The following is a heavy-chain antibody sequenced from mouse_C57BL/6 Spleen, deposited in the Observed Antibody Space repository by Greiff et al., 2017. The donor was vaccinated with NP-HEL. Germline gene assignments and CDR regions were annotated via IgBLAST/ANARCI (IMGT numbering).Heavy chain of an antibody. CDR3: ARALGTTVVATDY. CDR1: GYTFTSYW. CDR2: IDPSDSYT. V-gene: IGHV1-50*01. J-gene: IGHJ2*01. Sequence: QVQLQQPGAELVKPGASVKLSCKASGYTFTSYWMQWVKQRPGQGLEWIGEIDPSDSYTNYNQKFKGKATLTVDTSSSTAYMQLSSLTSEDSAVYYCARALGTTVVATDYWGQGTTLTVSS. D-gene: IGHD1-1*01.